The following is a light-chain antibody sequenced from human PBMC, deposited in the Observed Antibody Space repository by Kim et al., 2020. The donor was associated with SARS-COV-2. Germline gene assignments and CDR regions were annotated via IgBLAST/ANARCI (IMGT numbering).Light chain of an antibody. CDR1: QSVSIY. J-gene: IGKJ2*01. CDR2: DAS. CDR3: QQRSNWPPYT. Sequence: SPGERATLSCRASQSVSIYLAWYQQKPGHAPRLLIYDASNRATGIPARFSGSASGTDFTLTISSLEPEDFAVYYCQQRSNWPPYTFGQGTKLEI. V-gene: IGKV3-11*01.